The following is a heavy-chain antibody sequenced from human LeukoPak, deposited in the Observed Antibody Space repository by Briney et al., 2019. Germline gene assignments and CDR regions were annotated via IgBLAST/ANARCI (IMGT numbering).Heavy chain of an antibody. J-gene: IGHJ3*02. CDR2: IQHDGNDK. CDR3: AKGQDASDI. V-gene: IGHV3-30*02. Sequence: GGSLRLSCTASRFTFSSYAMHWVRQAPGKGLEWVAFIQHDGNDKYYADSVKGRFTISRDNSKNTLYLQMNSLRAEDTAAYYCAKGQDASDIWGQGTMVTVSS. CDR1: RFTFSSYA.